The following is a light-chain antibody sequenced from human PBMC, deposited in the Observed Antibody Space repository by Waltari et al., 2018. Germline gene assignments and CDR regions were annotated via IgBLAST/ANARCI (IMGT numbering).Light chain of an antibody. CDR2: GVS. V-gene: IGLV2-14*03. Sequence: QSVVTQPASVSGSPGQSISISCTGTSNDIGANDYVSWYQQHPGRAPQLVVYGVSVRPSGGSIRFSGSKSGNPASLTISGLQAEDEALYYCSSYTLTNPVVFGGGTKLTVL. CDR3: SSYTLTNPVV. CDR1: SNDIGANDY. J-gene: IGLJ2*01.